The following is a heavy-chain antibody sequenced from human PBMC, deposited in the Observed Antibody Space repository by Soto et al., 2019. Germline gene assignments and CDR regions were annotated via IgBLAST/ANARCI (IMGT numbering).Heavy chain of an antibody. CDR3: AKDMATSDNYYYYGMDV. CDR2: ISYDGSNK. Sequence: QVQLVESGGGVVQPGRSLRLSCAASGFTFSSYGMHWVRQAPGKGLEWVAVISYDGSNKYYADSVKGRFTISSDNSKNTLYLQMNSLRAEDTAVYYCAKDMATSDNYYYYGMDVWGQGTTVTVSS. V-gene: IGHV3-30*18. CDR1: GFTFSSYG. D-gene: IGHD5-12*01. J-gene: IGHJ6*02.